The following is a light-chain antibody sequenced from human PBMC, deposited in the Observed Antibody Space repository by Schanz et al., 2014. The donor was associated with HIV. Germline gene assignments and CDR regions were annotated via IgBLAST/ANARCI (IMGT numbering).Light chain of an antibody. CDR2: GAS. V-gene: IGKV3-20*01. J-gene: IGKJ1*01. CDR3: QQYSSSLWT. Sequence: EIVMTQSPATLSVSPGEGATLSCRASQDINSNLAWYHQKPGQAPRLLIYGASSRATGIPDRFRGSGSGTDFSLTISRLEPEDFAVYYCQQYSSSLWTFGQGTKVEIK. CDR1: QDINSN.